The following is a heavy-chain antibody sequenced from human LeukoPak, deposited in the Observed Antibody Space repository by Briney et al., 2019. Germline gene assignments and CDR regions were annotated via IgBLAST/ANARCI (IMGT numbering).Heavy chain of an antibody. V-gene: IGHV3-53*01. CDR2: LYSDGNT. J-gene: IGHJ4*02. CDR1: GFTAITND. D-gene: IGHD1-14*01. Sequence: PGGSLRLSCAASGFTAITNDMTWVRQAPGKGLERVSVLYSDGNTKYADSVQGRFTISRDNSKNTLYLEMNSLSPDDTAVYYCARGVEPLAANTLAYWGQGTLVTVSS. CDR3: ARGVEPLAANTLAY.